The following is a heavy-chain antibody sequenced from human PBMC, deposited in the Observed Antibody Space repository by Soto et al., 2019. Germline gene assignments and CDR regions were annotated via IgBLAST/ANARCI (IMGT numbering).Heavy chain of an antibody. Sequence: EVQLVESGGGLAQPGWSRRLSCAASGFNSDDHAMHWVRQAPGKGLEWVSGISWNSVTINYADSVKGRFTISRDNAKRTLHLQMNSLRPEDTAIYYCVRSSGSQPRAGWFDPWGQGTLVTVS. CDR3: VRSSGSQPRAGWFDP. CDR2: ISWNSVTI. D-gene: IGHD1-26*01. V-gene: IGHV3-9*02. J-gene: IGHJ5*02. CDR1: GFNSDDHA.